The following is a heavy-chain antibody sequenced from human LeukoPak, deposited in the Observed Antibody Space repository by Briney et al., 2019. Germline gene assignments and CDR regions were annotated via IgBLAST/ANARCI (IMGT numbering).Heavy chain of an antibody. D-gene: IGHD6-19*01. CDR3: ARNGYSSGWYPGYYYYYMDV. Sequence: SETLSLTCTVSGGSISSYYWSWIRQPPGKGLEWIGYIYYSGSTNYNPSLKSRVTISVDTSKNQFSLKLSSVTAADTAVYYCARNGYSSGWYPGYYYYYMDVWGKGTTVTVSS. CDR2: IYYSGST. CDR1: GGSISSYY. J-gene: IGHJ6*03. V-gene: IGHV4-59*01.